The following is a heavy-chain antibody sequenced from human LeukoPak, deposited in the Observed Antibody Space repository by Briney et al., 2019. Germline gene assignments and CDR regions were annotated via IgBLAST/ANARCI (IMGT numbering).Heavy chain of an antibody. D-gene: IGHD3-10*01. J-gene: IGHJ3*02. CDR2: INPNSGGT. V-gene: IGHV1-2*02. CDR3: ARHGGSGFGVVVAFDI. Sequence: ASVKVSCKASGYTFTGYYMHWVRQAPGQGLEWMGWINPNSGGTNYAQKFQGRVTMTRDTSISTAYMELSRLRSDDTAVYYCARHGGSGFGVVVAFDIWGQGTMVTVSS. CDR1: GYTFTGYY.